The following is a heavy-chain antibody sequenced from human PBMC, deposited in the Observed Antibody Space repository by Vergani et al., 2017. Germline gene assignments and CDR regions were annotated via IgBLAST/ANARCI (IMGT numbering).Heavy chain of an antibody. CDR3: AKTHDFSSLYSSYNWFDP. CDR2: IYAGDSDV. Sequence: EVQLLQSGAEVKKPGESLKISCQGSGYSITNYWIAWVRQRPGKGLEWMGIIYAGDSDVRYSPSFLVQVTMSVDKSLSTAYLQWSSLKASDTATYYCAKTHDFSSLYSSYNWFDPWGQGSQVTVTS. CDR1: GYSITNYW. V-gene: IGHV5-51*03. D-gene: IGHD3-3*01. J-gene: IGHJ5*02.